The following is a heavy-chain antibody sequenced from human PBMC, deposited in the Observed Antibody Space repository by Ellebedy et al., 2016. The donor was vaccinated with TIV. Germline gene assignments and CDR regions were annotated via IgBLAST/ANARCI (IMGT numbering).Heavy chain of an antibody. D-gene: IGHD2-21*02. CDR3: ARPPLAYCGGDCYPDIAEYFQH. V-gene: IGHV4-34*01. Sequence: MPSETLSLTCAVYGGSFSGYYWSWIRQPPGKGLEWIGEINHSGSTNYNPSLKSRVTISVDTSKNQFSLKLSSVTAADTAVYYCARPPLAYCGGDCYPDIAEYFQHWGQGTLVTVSS. J-gene: IGHJ1*01. CDR2: INHSGST. CDR1: GGSFSGYY.